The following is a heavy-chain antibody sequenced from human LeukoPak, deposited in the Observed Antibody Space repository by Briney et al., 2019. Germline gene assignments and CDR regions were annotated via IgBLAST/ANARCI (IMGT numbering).Heavy chain of an antibody. CDR3: ARDATGGTTPWFDP. V-gene: IGHV4-59*01. D-gene: IGHD1-7*01. Sequence: PSETLSLTCNVSGDSITTYYWSWIRQPPGKGLEWIGYIYSSGSTKYNPSLKSRVTISIDTSKNQFSLKVSSVTAADMAVYYCARDATGGTTPWFDPWGQGTLVTVSS. CDR1: GDSITTYY. CDR2: IYSSGST. J-gene: IGHJ5*02.